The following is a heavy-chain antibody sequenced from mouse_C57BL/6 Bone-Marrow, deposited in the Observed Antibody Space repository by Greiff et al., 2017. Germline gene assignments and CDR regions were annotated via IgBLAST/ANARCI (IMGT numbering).Heavy chain of an antibody. J-gene: IGHJ2*01. V-gene: IGHV1-63*01. CDR2: IYPGGGYT. Sequence: VQLQQSGAELVRPGTSVKMSCKASGYTFTNYWIGWAKQRPGHGLEWIGDIYPGGGYTNYNEKFKGKATLTADKSSSTAYMQFSSLTSEDSAIYYCAKPRIYYYGSSYNWGQGTTLTVSS. CDR1: GYTFTNYW. CDR3: AKPRIYYYGSSYN. D-gene: IGHD1-1*01.